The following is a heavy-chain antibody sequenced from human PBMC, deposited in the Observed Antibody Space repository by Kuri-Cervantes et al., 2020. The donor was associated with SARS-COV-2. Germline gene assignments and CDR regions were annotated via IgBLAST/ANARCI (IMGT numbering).Heavy chain of an antibody. CDR1: GFTFSNAW. Sequence: GGSLRLSCAASGFTFSNAWMSWVRQAPGKGLEWVGRIKSKTDGGTTDYAAPVKGRFTISRDVSKSIAYLQMNSLKTEDTAVYYCTRDDFWSGYYYYWGQGTLVTVSS. D-gene: IGHD3-3*01. V-gene: IGHV3-15*01. J-gene: IGHJ4*02. CDR2: IKSKTDGGTT. CDR3: TRDDFWSGYYYY.